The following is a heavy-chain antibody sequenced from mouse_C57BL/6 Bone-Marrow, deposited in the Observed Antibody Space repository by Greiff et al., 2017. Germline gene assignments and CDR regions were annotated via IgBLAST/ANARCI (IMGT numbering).Heavy chain of an antibody. CDR1: GFSINSDCY. V-gene: IGHV3-3*01. CDR3: ARSDGYLYYAMDY. CDR2: TIYSGIT. Sequence: EVQLQESGPSLVRPSQTLSLTCTVTGFSINSDCYWIWIRQFPGNKLEYIGYTIYSGITYYNPSLESRTYITRDTSKNQFSLKLSSVTTEDTATXYCARSDGYLYYAMDYWGQGTSVTVSS. J-gene: IGHJ4*01. D-gene: IGHD2-3*01.